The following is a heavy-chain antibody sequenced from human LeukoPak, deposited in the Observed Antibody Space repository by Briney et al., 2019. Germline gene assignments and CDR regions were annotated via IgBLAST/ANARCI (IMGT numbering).Heavy chain of an antibody. V-gene: IGHV3-30-3*01. CDR3: ARDPSGSYYFDY. Sequence: GGSLRLSCAASGFTFSSYAMHWVRQAPGKGLEWVAVISYDGSNKYYADSVKGRFTISRDNSKNTLYLQMNSLRAEDTAVYYCARDPSGSYYFDYWGQGTPVTVSS. J-gene: IGHJ4*02. CDR2: ISYDGSNK. CDR1: GFTFSSYA. D-gene: IGHD1-26*01.